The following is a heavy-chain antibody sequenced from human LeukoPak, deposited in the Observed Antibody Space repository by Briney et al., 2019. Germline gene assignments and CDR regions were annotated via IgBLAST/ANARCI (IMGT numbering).Heavy chain of an antibody. J-gene: IGHJ4*02. V-gene: IGHV3-21*01. D-gene: IGHD5-18*01. CDR3: ARGENNYGYYYFDY. CDR1: GFTFSSYS. CDR2: ISSSSSYI. Sequence: PGGSLRLSCAASGFTFSSYSMNWVRQAPGKGLEWVSSISSSSSYIYYADSVKGRFTISRDNAKNSLYLQMNSLRAEDTAVYYCARGENNYGYYYFDYWGQGTLVTLSS.